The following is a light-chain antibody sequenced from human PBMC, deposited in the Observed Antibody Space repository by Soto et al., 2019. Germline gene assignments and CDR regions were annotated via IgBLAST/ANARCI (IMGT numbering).Light chain of an antibody. CDR2: GVS. Sequence: EIVLTQSPGTLSLSPGDRATLSCRASESVTGSDVAWYQQKPGQAPRLLIYGVSGRATGIPDRFSGSGSGTHFTLTIRRLEPEDFAVYYCQQYATSPLTFGGGAKVDIK. V-gene: IGKV3-20*01. J-gene: IGKJ4*01. CDR1: ESVTGSD. CDR3: QQYATSPLT.